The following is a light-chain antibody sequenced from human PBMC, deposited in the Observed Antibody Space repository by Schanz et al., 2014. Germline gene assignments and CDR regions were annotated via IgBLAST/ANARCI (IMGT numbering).Light chain of an antibody. CDR2: SDN. CDR1: SSNIGNNT. Sequence: QSVLTQPPSASGTPGQRVSISCSGSSSNIGNNTVNWYQQFPGTAPKLLMYSDNQRPSGVPDRFSGSKSGTSASLAISGLQSEDEADYYCHSYGGEGYVFGTGTKLTVL. CDR3: HSYGGEGYV. V-gene: IGLV1-44*01. J-gene: IGLJ1*01.